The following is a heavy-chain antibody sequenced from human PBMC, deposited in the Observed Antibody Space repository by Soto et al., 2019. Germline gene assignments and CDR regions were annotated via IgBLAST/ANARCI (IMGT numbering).Heavy chain of an antibody. CDR3: ARGSPELLWFGELVYWFEP. J-gene: IGHJ5*02. V-gene: IGHV4-30-2*01. CDR2: IYHSGST. D-gene: IGHD3-10*01. CDR1: VGSISSGGYS. Sequence: SETLSLTCAFSVGSISSGGYSWSWIRQPPWKGLEWIGYIYHSGSTYYNPSLKSRVTISVDRSKNPFSLKLSSVTAADTAVYYCARGSPELLWFGELVYWFEPWGQGTLVSGSS.